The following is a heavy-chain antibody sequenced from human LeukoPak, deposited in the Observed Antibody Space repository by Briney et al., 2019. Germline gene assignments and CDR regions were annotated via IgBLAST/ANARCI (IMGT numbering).Heavy chain of an antibody. CDR2: ISGSGGST. CDR1: GFTFSSYV. D-gene: IGHD3-9*01. Sequence: GGSLRLSCAASGFTFSSYVMNWVRQAPGKGLEWVLAISGSGGSTYYADSVKGRCTISRDKSKNTLYLQMNSLRAEDTAVYYCAKTPHYDILTGYFKQGYYFDYWGQGTLVTVSS. CDR3: AKTPHYDILTGYFKQGYYFDY. V-gene: IGHV3-23*01. J-gene: IGHJ4*02.